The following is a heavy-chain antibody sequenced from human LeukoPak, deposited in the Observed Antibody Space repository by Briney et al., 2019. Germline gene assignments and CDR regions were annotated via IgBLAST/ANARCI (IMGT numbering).Heavy chain of an antibody. J-gene: IGHJ4*02. CDR1: GFAFSRYG. V-gene: IGHV3-23*01. CDR2: ISGSGGNT. Sequence: GGSLRLSCAASGFAFSRYGIVWVRQAPGRGLEWVSGISGSGGNTYYGDSVEGRFTISRDNSKNTVYLQMNSLRAEDTAVYYCAKAQGYLDYWGQGTLATVSS. CDR3: AKAQGYLDY.